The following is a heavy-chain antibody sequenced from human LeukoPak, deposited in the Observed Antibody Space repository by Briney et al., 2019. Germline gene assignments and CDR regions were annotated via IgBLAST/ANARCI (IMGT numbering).Heavy chain of an antibody. Sequence: PSETLSLTCTVSGDSISTSAYYWSWIRQRPGTGLEWTAYIHYIGNAYSNPSLESRVTMSVDTSSNQFSLNVASVTAADTAVYYCARVRDDYFFDCWGQGILVTVSS. J-gene: IGHJ4*02. CDR3: ARVRDDYFFDC. CDR2: IHYIGNA. CDR1: GDSISTSAYY. V-gene: IGHV4-31*03. D-gene: IGHD3-3*01.